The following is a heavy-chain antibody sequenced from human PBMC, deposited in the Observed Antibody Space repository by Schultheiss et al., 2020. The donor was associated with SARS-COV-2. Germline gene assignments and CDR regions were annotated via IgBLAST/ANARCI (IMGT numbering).Heavy chain of an antibody. V-gene: IGHV3-30-3*01. CDR1: GFTFSSFW. CDR2: ISYDGSNK. Sequence: GGSLRLSCAASGFTFSSFWMYWVRQAPGKGLEWVAVISYDGSNKYYADSVKGRFTISRDNSKNTLYLQMNSLRAEDTAVYYCARQWDIVVVPAAIPENYYYYGMDVWGQGTTVTVSS. D-gene: IGHD2-2*02. J-gene: IGHJ6*02. CDR3: ARQWDIVVVPAAIPENYYYYGMDV.